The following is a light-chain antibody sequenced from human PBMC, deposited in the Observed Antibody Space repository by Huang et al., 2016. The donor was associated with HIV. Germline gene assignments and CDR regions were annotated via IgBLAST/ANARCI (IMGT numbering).Light chain of an antibody. Sequence: IMMTQTPLSLSVTPGQPASISCKSSQSLLHSDGKTYLFWFLQRPGQSPQLLISEVSNRFSGVPDRFSGAGSGRDFTLKISRVEAEDVGVYYCMQTTKPATFGQGTKVEIK. CDR1: QSLLHSDGKTY. J-gene: IGKJ1*01. V-gene: IGKV2D-29*02. CDR2: EVS. CDR3: MQTTKPAT.